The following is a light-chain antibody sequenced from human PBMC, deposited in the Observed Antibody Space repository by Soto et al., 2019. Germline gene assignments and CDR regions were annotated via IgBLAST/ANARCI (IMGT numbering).Light chain of an antibody. J-gene: IGLJ2*01. CDR3: SFADAKNVV. CDR2: AVN. V-gene: IGLV2-8*01. Sequence: QSALTQSPSASGSPGQSVTISCTGTSSNFISWYQQHPGKAPKLMIFAVNKRPSGVPDRFSGSKSGNTASLTVSGLQAEDEADYYCSFADAKNVVFGGGTKITVL. CDR1: SSNF.